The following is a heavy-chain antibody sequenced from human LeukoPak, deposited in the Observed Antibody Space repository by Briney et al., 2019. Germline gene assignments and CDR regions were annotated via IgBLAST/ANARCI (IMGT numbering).Heavy chain of an antibody. D-gene: IGHD3-22*01. CDR1: GFTFDTFS. Sequence: GGSLRLSCAASGFTFDTFSMNWVRQAPGKGLEWVSAISGSGGSTYYADSVKGRFTISRDNSKNTLYLQMNSLRAEDTAVYYCAKQIVSATYYDSSSDAFDIWGQGTMVTVSS. CDR2: ISGSGGST. CDR3: AKQIVSATYYDSSSDAFDI. V-gene: IGHV3-23*01. J-gene: IGHJ3*02.